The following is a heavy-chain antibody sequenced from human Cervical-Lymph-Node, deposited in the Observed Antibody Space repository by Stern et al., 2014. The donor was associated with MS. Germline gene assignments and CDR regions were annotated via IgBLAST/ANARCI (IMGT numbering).Heavy chain of an antibody. CDR3: ARSFTVADHFDY. V-gene: IGHV3-21*01. D-gene: IGHD6-19*01. J-gene: IGHJ4*02. Sequence: EVQLVESGGGLVKPGGSLRLSCAASGFIFSSYSMNWVRQAPGKGLEWVSSITSSGNYKHYADSVKGRFTISRDNARNSVYLQMNSLRVEDTAVYYCARSFTVADHFDYWGQGTLVTVPS. CDR2: ITSSGNYK. CDR1: GFIFSSYS.